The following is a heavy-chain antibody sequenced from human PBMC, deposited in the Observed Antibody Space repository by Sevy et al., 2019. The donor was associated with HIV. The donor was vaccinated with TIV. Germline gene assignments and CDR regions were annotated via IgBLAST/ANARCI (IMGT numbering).Heavy chain of an antibody. J-gene: IGHJ5*02. CDR3: VQARYSYFDP. CDR1: GGSISSSNYY. D-gene: IGHD5-18*01. CDR2: IYYGGNT. V-gene: IGHV4-39*01. Sequence: SETLSLTCTVSGGSISSSNYYWGWIRQPPGKGLEWIGSIYYGGNTYYNPSLKSRVSISVDTSNNQFSLNLRSVTAADTAVYFCVQARYSYFDPWGQGTLVTVSS.